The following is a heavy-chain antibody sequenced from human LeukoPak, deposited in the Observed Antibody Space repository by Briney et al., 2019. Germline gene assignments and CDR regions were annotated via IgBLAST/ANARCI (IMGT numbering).Heavy chain of an antibody. CDR3: VRDGSGYDY. CDR2: INQGGSEK. D-gene: IGHD6-19*01. CDR1: RFTFSNYW. Sequence: GGSLRLSCAASRFTFSNYWMSWVRQPPGKGLEWMANINQGGSEKYYLNSVKGRFTISRDNAKNSLYLQMNSLRADDTAIYYCVRDGSGYDYWGQGTLVTVSS. J-gene: IGHJ4*02. V-gene: IGHV3-7*05.